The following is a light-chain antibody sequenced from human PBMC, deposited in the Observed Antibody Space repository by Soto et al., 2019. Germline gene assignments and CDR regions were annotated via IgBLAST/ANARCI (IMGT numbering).Light chain of an antibody. Sequence: DIQMTQSPSTLSGSVVDRVAISCRASQTISSWLAWYQQKPGKAPKLLIYKASTLKSGVPSRFSGSGSGTEFTLTISSLQPDDFATYYCQHYNSYSEAFGQGTKVDIK. CDR1: QTISSW. CDR2: KAS. CDR3: QHYNSYSEA. V-gene: IGKV1-5*03. J-gene: IGKJ1*01.